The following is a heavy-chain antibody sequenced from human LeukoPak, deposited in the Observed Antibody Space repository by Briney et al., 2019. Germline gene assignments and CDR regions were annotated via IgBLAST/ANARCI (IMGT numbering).Heavy chain of an antibody. D-gene: IGHD6-13*01. V-gene: IGHV3-30*18. CDR3: AKDRLAAGSLFFDY. J-gene: IGHJ4*02. Sequence: PGGSLRLSCGASGFTFSSHAMHWVRQTPGKGLEWVAVISYDGSNKYYPDSVKGRFTISRDNSKNTLYLQMNSLRAEDTAMYYCAKDRLAAGSLFFDYWGQGIMVTVSS. CDR1: GFTFSSHA. CDR2: ISYDGSNK.